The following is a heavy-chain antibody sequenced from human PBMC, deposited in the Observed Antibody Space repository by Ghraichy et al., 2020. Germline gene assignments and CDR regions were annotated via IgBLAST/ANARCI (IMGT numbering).Heavy chain of an antibody. Sequence: GESLNISCKAYGYSFTSYWISWVRQMPGKGLEWMGRIDPSDSYTNYRPSFQGHVTISTDKSISTAYLQWSGLEASDSGIYYCARHPLYSTDWYSFAYWGQGTLVTVSS. CDR1: GYSFTSYW. D-gene: IGHD6-19*01. V-gene: IGHV5-10-1*01. J-gene: IGHJ4*02. CDR3: ARHPLYSTDWYSFAY. CDR2: IDPSDSYT.